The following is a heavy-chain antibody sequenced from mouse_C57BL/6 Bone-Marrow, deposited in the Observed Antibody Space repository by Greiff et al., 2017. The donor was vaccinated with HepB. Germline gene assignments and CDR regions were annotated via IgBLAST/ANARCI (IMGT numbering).Heavy chain of an antibody. V-gene: IGHV1-7*01. CDR1: GYTFTSYW. Sequence: QVQLKESGAELAKPGASVKLSCKASGYTFTSYWMHWVKQRPGQGLEWIGYINPSSGYTKYNQKFKDKATLTADKSSSTAYMQLSSLTYEDSAVYYCARSYYYGSSHQAWFAYWGQGTLVTVSA. CDR3: ARSYYYGSSHQAWFAY. CDR2: INPSSGYT. D-gene: IGHD1-1*01. J-gene: IGHJ3*01.